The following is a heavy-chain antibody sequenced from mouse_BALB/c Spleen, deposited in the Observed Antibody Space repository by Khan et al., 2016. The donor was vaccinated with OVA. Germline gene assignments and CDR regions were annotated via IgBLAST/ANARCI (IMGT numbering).Heavy chain of an antibody. J-gene: IGHJ2*01. Sequence: EVELVESGGGLVQPGGSRKLSCVASGFTFRRFGMHWVRQAPEKGLEWVAYISSGSSTIYYGDTVKGRFTISRDNPKNTLFLQMTSLRSEDTAMYYCARDSNFDYWGQGTTLTVSS. V-gene: IGHV5-17*02. CDR1: GFTFRRFG. CDR3: ARDSNFDY. CDR2: ISSGSSTI.